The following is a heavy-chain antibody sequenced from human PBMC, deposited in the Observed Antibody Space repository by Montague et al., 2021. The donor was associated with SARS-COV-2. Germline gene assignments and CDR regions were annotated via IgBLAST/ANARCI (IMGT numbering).Heavy chain of an antibody. CDR2: IFYSGST. V-gene: IGHV4-59*01. Sequence: SETLSLTCTVSGGSISTFYWSWIRQPPGKGLEWIGNIFYSGSTSYNPSLKSRVTISVDTSKNQFSLGLTSVTAADTAVYYCARGRFVDCWGQGTLVTVSS. D-gene: IGHD3-10*01. CDR1: GGSISTFY. CDR3: ARGRFVDC. J-gene: IGHJ4*02.